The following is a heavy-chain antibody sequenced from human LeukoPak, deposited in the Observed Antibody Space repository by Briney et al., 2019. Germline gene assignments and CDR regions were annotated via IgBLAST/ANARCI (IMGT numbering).Heavy chain of an antibody. CDR2: INHSGST. J-gene: IGHJ4*02. Sequence: SETLSLTCAVYGGSFSGYYWSWIRQPPGKGLEWIGEINHSGSTNYNPSLKSRVTISVDTSKNQFSLKLSSVTAADTAVYYCARDYYYYGSGSLFDYWGQGTLVTISS. D-gene: IGHD3-10*01. V-gene: IGHV4-34*01. CDR1: GGSFSGYY. CDR3: ARDYYYYGSGSLFDY.